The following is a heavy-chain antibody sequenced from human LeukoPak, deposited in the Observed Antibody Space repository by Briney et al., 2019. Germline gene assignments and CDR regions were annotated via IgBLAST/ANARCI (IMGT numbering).Heavy chain of an antibody. CDR3: ALDINGDLFHI. Sequence: GGSLRLSCAASGFSFSAYRIHWVRQAPGKGLVWVSSIKSDGSVTSYADAVKGRFSLSADNAKNTQYLQMNSLRAEDTAMYYCALDINGDLFHIWGQGTPVTVSS. CDR2: IKSDGSVT. J-gene: IGHJ1*01. D-gene: IGHD2-21*01. V-gene: IGHV3-74*01. CDR1: GFSFSAYR.